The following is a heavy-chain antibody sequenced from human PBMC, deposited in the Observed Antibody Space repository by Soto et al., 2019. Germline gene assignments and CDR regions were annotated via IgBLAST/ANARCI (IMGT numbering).Heavy chain of an antibody. CDR3: ARDSGYGSARSVNHYFDY. V-gene: IGHV3-7*01. Sequence: VGSLRLSCVSSVFTYSYYWMSCVRHSPGRWLEWVARIKFDGTGIQYADSAKGRFTISRDNAENSLYLQMRSLRDGDTAVYYCARDSGYGSARSVNHYFDYWGQASLVTVSS. CDR2: IKFDGTGI. CDR1: VFTYSYYW. J-gene: IGHJ4*02. D-gene: IGHD3-10*01.